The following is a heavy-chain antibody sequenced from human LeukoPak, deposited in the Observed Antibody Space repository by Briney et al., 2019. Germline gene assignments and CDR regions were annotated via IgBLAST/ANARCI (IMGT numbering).Heavy chain of an antibody. CDR1: GFTFSSYS. D-gene: IGHD4-23*01. CDR3: AADYGGNSVLDY. Sequence: GGSLRLSCAASGFTFSSYSVNWVRQAPGKGLEWVSSISSSSSYIYYADSVKGRFTISRDNAKNSLYLQMNSLRAEDTAVYYCAADYGGNSVLDYWGQGTLVTVSS. V-gene: IGHV3-21*01. J-gene: IGHJ4*02. CDR2: ISSSSSYI.